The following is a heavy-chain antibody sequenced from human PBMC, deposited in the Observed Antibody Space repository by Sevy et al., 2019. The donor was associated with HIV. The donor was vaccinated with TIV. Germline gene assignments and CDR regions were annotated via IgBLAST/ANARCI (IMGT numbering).Heavy chain of an antibody. CDR2: IRHDGSTK. CDR3: AKGLGMVQGALLSDDI. J-gene: IGHJ3*02. V-gene: IGHV3-30*02. D-gene: IGHD3-10*01. CDR1: GFSFNSYG. Sequence: GGSLRLSCAASGFSFNSYGMHWVRQAPGKGLEWVAFIRHDGSTKYYVDSAKGRFTISRDNSKNTLYLQMNSLRAEDTGVYYCAKGLGMVQGALLSDDIWGQGTMVTVSS.